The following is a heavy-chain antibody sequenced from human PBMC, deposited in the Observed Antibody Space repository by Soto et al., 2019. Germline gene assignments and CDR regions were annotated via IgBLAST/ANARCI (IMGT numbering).Heavy chain of an antibody. CDR3: AKHLYSYYYYGMDV. J-gene: IGHJ6*02. V-gene: IGHV3-23*01. CDR1: GFTFSSYA. Sequence: GGSLRLSCAASGFTFSSYAMSWVRQAPGKGLEWVSGIRGSGGSTYYADSVKGRFTISRDNSKNTLFLQMNSLRAEDTAVYYCAKHLYSYYYYGMDVWGQGTTVTVSS. D-gene: IGHD1-26*01. CDR2: IRGSGGST.